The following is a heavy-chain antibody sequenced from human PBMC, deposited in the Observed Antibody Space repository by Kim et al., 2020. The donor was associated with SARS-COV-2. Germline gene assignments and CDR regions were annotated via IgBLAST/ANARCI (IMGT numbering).Heavy chain of an antibody. V-gene: IGHV3-53*01. CDR2: IYTDGSA. CDR3: ARNHQLVRFDY. Sequence: GGSLRLSCAASGFTVSGNYMSWVRQAPGKGLEWVSVIYTDGSASYADSVKGRFIISRDNSKNTLYLRMNSLRADDMAVYYCARNHQLVRFDYWGQGTPVT. J-gene: IGHJ4*02. CDR1: GFTVSGNY. D-gene: IGHD6-13*01.